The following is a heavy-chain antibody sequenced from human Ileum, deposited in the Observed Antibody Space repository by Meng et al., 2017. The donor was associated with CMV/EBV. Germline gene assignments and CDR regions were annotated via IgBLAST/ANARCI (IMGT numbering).Heavy chain of an antibody. CDR1: GYTFTNYY. D-gene: IGHD2-2*02. J-gene: IGHJ6*02. V-gene: IGHV1-46*01. CDR2: INPSGGST. CDR3: ARDGSRVVVPAAISTYYGMDV. Sequence: ASVKVSCKASGYTFTNYYMHWVRQAPGQGLEWMGIINPSGGSTSYAQKFQGRVTITADKSTSTAYMELSSLRSEDTAVYYCARDGSRVVVPAAISTYYGMDVWGQGTTVTVSS.